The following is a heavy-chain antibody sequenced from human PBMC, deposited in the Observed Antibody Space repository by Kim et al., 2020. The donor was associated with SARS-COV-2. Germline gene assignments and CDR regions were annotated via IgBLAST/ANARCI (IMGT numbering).Heavy chain of an antibody. CDR3: ATSTGADH. CDR2: ISGSTSYK. J-gene: IGHJ5*02. V-gene: IGHV3-21*01. CDR1: GITFSSYS. Sequence: GGSLRLSCAASGITFSSYSMNWVRQAPGKGLEWVSSISGSTSYKYYADSVEGRFTISRDNAKNSLYLQMNSLRAEDTAVYYCATSTGADHWGQGTLVTVS. D-gene: IGHD3-10*01.